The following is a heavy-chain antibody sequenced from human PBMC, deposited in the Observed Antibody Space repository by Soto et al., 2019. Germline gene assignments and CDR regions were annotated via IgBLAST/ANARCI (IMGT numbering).Heavy chain of an antibody. J-gene: IGHJ5*02. CDR1: GGSISSGGYY. V-gene: IGHV4-31*03. CDR2: IYYSGST. Sequence: SETLSLTCTVSGGSISSGGYYWSWIRQHPGKGLEWIGYIYYSGSTYYNPSLKSRVTISVDTSKNQSSLKLSSVTAADTAVYYCASRMTLWFGSHKGWFDPWGQGTLVTVYS. D-gene: IGHD3-10*01. CDR3: ASRMTLWFGSHKGWFDP.